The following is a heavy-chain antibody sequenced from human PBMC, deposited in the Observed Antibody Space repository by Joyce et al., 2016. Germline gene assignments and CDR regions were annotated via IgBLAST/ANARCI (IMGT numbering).Heavy chain of an antibody. CDR3: AKLLYAQYYYGMDV. J-gene: IGHJ6*02. V-gene: IGHV3-23*01. Sequence: EVQVLASGGGLVQPGVSLRLSCAASELTFSSYAMTWVRQAPGKGLEGFSASSGSGGNTRYADSCKGRFTISRDNSKKTLYLQMNSLRAEDTAIYYCAKLLYAQYYYGMDVWGQGTTVTVSS. CDR1: ELTFSSYA. D-gene: IGHD2/OR15-2a*01. CDR2: SSGSGGNT.